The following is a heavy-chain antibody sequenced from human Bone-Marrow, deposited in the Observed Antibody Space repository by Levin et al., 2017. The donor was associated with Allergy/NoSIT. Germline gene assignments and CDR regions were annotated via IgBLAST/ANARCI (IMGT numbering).Heavy chain of an antibody. CDR2: INWNGGST. D-gene: IGHD3-9*01. Sequence: GGSLRLSCAASGFTFDDYGMSWVRQAPGKGLEWVSGINWNGGSTGYADSVKGRFTISRDNAKNSLYLQMNSLRAEDTALYYCARGGDYDILTGYLVEPFDYWGQGTLVTVSS. CDR1: GFTFDDYG. CDR3: ARGGDYDILTGYLVEPFDY. J-gene: IGHJ4*02. V-gene: IGHV3-20*04.